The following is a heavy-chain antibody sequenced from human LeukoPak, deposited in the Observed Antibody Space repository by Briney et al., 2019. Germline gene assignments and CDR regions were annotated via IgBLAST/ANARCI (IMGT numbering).Heavy chain of an antibody. V-gene: IGHV4-30-4*01. J-gene: IGHJ3*02. Sequence: SETLSLTCTVSGGSISSGDYYWSWIRQPPGKGLEWIGYIYYSGSTYYNPSLKSRVTISVDTSKNQFSLKLSSVTAADTAVYYCARRYDNSIYTQPRGAFDIWGQGTMVTVSS. CDR2: IYYSGST. CDR3: ARRYDNSIYTQPRGAFDI. D-gene: IGHD3-22*01. CDR1: GGSISSGDYY.